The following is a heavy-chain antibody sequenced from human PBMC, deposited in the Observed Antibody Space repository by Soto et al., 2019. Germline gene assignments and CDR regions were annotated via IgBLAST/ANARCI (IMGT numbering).Heavy chain of an antibody. CDR1: GGSISSYY. CDR3: ARDLYSSSSGGFDY. J-gene: IGHJ4*02. V-gene: IGHV4-59*01. D-gene: IGHD6-6*01. Sequence: QVQLQESGPGLVKPSETLSLTCTVSGGSISSYYWSWIRQPPGKGLEWIGYIYYSGSTNYNPSLKSRVTISVDTSKNQFSLKVSSGTAADTAVYYCARDLYSSSSGGFDYWGQGTLVTVSS. CDR2: IYYSGST.